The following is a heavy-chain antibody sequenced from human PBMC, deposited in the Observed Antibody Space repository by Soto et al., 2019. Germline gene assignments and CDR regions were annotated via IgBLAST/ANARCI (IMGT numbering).Heavy chain of an antibody. V-gene: IGHV4-31*03. CDR2: INYRWTT. Sequence: QVQLQESGPGLVKPSQTLSLTCTVSGGSIINGDTYLNWIRQHPEKGLEWMGYINYRWTTNYNPALKSRILISIDTSKNQCSLRLTSVTAADTAVYYGARDAPGVAPYWGQGTLVTVSS. J-gene: IGHJ4*02. D-gene: IGHD2-15*01. CDR3: ARDAPGVAPY. CDR1: GGSIINGDTY.